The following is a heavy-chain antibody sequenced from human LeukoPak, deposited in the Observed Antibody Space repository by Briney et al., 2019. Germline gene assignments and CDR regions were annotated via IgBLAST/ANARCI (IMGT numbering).Heavy chain of an antibody. V-gene: IGHV3-23*01. CDR1: GFTLTKYA. D-gene: IGHD1-1*01. J-gene: IGHJ6*03. CDR2: ISGVGGDT. Sequence: GGSLRLSCEASGFTLTKYAMSWLRQAPGKGLEWVSGISGVGGDTYHADYVKGRFTISREKSKRTLYLQLNSLRAEDTALYYCAKDFLDNRERPYYMDVWGKGTTVTVSS. CDR3: AKDFLDNRERPYYMDV.